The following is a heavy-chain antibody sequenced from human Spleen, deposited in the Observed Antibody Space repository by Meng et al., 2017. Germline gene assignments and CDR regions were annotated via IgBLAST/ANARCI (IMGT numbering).Heavy chain of an antibody. V-gene: IGHV4-39*07. CDR1: GGSISSSSYY. J-gene: IGHJ4*02. CDR2: VYSSGNT. CDR3: ARDDGDY. Sequence: SETLSLTCTVSGGSISSSSYYWGWIRQPPGKGLEWIGSVYSSGNTYYNPSPKSRVTISVDTSKNQYSLKVNSVTAADTAVYYCARDDGDYWGQGTLVTVSS.